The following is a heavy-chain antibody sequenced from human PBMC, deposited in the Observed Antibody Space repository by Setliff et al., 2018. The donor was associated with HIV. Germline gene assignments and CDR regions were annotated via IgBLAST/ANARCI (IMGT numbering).Heavy chain of an antibody. J-gene: IGHJ4*02. Sequence: ASVKVSCKTSGYTFTNYNIIWVRQAPGQGLEWMGWISAYNGNTKYGQNVQGRVTISRDTSASTAHMELSSLRSEDMAVYYCARSQINLVRGVVHYFDYWGQGTLVTVSS. D-gene: IGHD3-10*01. CDR1: GYTFTNYN. CDR2: ISAYNGNT. CDR3: ARSQINLVRGVVHYFDY. V-gene: IGHV1-18*03.